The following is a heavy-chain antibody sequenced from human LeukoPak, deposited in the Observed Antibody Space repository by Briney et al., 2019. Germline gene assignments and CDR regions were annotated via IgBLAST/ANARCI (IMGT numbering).Heavy chain of an antibody. D-gene: IGHD2-21*02. CDR3: ARRNVVTAPHTHAFDI. CDR2: IYPGDSDT. V-gene: IGHV5-51*01. Sequence: GESLQISCKGSGYSFTTYWIGWGRQMPGKGLEWMGIIYPGDSDTRYSPSFQGQVTISADKSINAAYLQWSSLMASDTAMYYCARRNVVTAPHTHAFDIWGQGTMVTVSS. CDR1: GYSFTTYW. J-gene: IGHJ3*02.